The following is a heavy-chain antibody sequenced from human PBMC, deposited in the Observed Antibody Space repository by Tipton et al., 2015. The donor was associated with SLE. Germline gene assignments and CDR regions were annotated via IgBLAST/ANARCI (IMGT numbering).Heavy chain of an antibody. D-gene: IGHD1-1*01. J-gene: IGHJ4*02. V-gene: IGHV1-18*01. Sequence: QLVQSGAEVKKPGASVKVSCKASGYTFTTFGINWVRQAPGQGLEWMGWITTYSGNTNYAQKFQGRVTMTTDTSTSTAYMELRGLRSDDTAVYYCARGTTPNYWGQGTLVTVSS. CDR2: ITTYSGNT. CDR3: ARGTTPNY. CDR1: GYTFTTFG.